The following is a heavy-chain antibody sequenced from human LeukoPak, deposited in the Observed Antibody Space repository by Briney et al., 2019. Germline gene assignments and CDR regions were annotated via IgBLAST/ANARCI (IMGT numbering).Heavy chain of an antibody. J-gene: IGHJ4*02. CDR1: GYYISSGYY. V-gene: IGHV4-38-2*01. CDR2: IYQSGTT. D-gene: IGHD2/OR15-2a*01. Sequence: NPSETLSLTCAVSGYYISSGYYWGWIRQPPGKGLEWIASIYQSGTTYYNSSLKSRVTLSVDTSKNQFSLKLSSVTAADTALYFCARTHSNSFHFDYWGQGSLVTASS. CDR3: ARTHSNSFHFDY.